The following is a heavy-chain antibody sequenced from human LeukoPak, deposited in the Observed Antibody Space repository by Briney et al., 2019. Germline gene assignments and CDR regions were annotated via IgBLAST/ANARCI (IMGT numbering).Heavy chain of an antibody. CDR1: GFTFSRYW. CDR2: IKEGGSEN. Sequence: GGSLRLSCVVSGFTFSRYWMSWVRQAPGKGLEWVANIKEGGSENYYVDSVKGRFTISRDDAKNSLYLQMNSLRAEDTAVYYCAREFGHNRWYFDYWGQGALVTVSS. V-gene: IGHV3-7*01. D-gene: IGHD5-24*01. CDR3: AREFGHNRWYFDY. J-gene: IGHJ4*02.